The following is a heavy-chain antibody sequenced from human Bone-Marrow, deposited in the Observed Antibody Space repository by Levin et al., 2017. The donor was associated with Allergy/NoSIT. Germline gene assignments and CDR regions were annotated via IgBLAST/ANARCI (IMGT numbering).Heavy chain of an antibody. CDR3: VGDGYNGLFQH. CDR2: MTFDGSNM. Sequence: PGGSLRLSCETSGFTLATYAVHWVRQXXGKGLQWVAVMTFDGSNMYYADFVKGRCTISRDTSKNTVFLEMDSLRTEDTAVYYCVGDGYNGLFQHWGQGALVTVSS. J-gene: IGHJ4*02. D-gene: IGHD3-10*01. CDR1: GFTLATYA. V-gene: IGHV3-30*04.